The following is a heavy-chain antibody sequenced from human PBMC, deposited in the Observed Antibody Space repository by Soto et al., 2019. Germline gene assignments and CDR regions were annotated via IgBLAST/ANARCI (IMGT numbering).Heavy chain of an antibody. J-gene: IGHJ5*01. CDR1: GFIFSNYA. CDR3: AKDHAREQFVRGENWFDS. V-gene: IGHV3-23*01. D-gene: IGHD6-6*01. CDR2: ISGSGVRT. Sequence: GGSLRLSCSASGFIFSNYAMSWARQAPGKGLEWVSTISGSGVRTYYADSVKGRFTISRDNSKNTLDLQMNNLRVEDTAIYYCAKDHAREQFVRGENWFDSWGQGTLVTVSS.